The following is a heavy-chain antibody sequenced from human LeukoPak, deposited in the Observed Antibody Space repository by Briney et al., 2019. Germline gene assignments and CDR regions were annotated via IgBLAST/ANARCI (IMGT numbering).Heavy chain of an antibody. D-gene: IGHD6-13*01. V-gene: IGHV3-23*01. CDR3: AKDQSRYSSSWYGDDY. CDR1: GFTFSSYA. J-gene: IGHJ4*02. Sequence: GGSLRLSCAASGFTFSSYAMSWVRQAPGKGLEWVSGISASSDSIYYTDSVKGRFTISRDNSKNTLYLQMNSLRAEDTAVYYCAKDQSRYSSSWYGDDYWGQGTLVTVSS. CDR2: ISASSDSI.